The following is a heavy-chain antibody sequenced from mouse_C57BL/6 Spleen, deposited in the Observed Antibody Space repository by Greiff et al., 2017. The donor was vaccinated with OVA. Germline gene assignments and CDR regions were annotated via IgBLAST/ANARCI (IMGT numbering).Heavy chain of an antibody. V-gene: IGHV1-54*01. D-gene: IGHD2-3*01. J-gene: IGHJ2*01. CDR2: INPGSGGT. CDR3: ARKVDGYWGYFDY. Sequence: QVQLQQSGAELVRPGTSVKVSCKASGYAFTNYLIEWVKQRPGQGLEWIGVINPGSGGTNYNEKFKGKATLTADKSSSTADMQLSSLTSEDSAVYFCARKVDGYWGYFDYWGQGTTLTVSS. CDR1: GYAFTNYL.